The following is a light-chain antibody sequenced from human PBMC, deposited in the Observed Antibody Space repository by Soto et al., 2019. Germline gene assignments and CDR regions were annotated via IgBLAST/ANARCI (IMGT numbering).Light chain of an antibody. Sequence: DIQLTQSPSSLSASVGDRVTITCRASQIISTWLAWYQQKSGEAPKLLIYRASNLVSGVPSRFSGSGSGTEFTLTIICLQPDDFSIYYFQNYETYSGTFGPGTKVDI. J-gene: IGKJ3*01. CDR1: QIISTW. CDR2: RAS. V-gene: IGKV1-5*03. CDR3: QNYETYSGT.